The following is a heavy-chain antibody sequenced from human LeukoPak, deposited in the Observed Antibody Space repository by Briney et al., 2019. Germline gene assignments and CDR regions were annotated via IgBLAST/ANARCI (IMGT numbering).Heavy chain of an antibody. CDR1: GYTYTGYY. CDR2: INPNSGGT. J-gene: IGHJ3*02. Sequence: GASVKVSCKASGYTYTGYYMHWVRQAPGQGLEWMGWINPNSGGTNYAQKFQGRVTMTRDTSISTAYMELSRLRSDDTAVYYCARDLNWKDAFDIWGQGTMVTVSS. CDR3: ARDLNWKDAFDI. D-gene: IGHD1-1*01. V-gene: IGHV1-2*02.